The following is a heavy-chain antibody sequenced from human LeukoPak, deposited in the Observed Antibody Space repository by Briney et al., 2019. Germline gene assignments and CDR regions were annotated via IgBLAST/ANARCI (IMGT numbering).Heavy chain of an antibody. D-gene: IGHD5-24*01. CDR2: IYHSGST. J-gene: IGHJ4*02. CDR1: SGSISSGGYY. CDR3: ARGYDRYAFVY. V-gene: IGHV4-30-2*01. Sequence: TSETLSLTCTVSSGSISSGGYYWSWIRQPPGKGLEWIGYIYHSGSTYYNPSLKSRVTISVDRSKNQFSLKLSSVTAADTAVYYCARGYDRYAFVYWGQRTLVTVSS.